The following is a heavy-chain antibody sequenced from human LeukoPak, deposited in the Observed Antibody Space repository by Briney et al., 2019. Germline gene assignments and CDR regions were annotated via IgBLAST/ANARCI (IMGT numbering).Heavy chain of an antibody. CDR1: GFTFSSYS. Sequence: PGGSLRLSCAASGFTFSSYSMNWVRQAPGKGLEWVSSISSSSSYIYYADSVKGRFTISRDNAKNSLYLQMNSLRAEDTAVYYCARGRIPVATPDYWGQGTLVTVSS. V-gene: IGHV3-21*01. CDR2: ISSSSSYI. D-gene: IGHD4-23*01. CDR3: ARGRIPVATPDY. J-gene: IGHJ4*02.